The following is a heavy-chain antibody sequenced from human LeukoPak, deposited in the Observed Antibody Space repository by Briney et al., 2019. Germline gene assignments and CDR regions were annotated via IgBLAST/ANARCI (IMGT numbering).Heavy chain of an antibody. J-gene: IGHJ4*02. Sequence: AASVKVSCKASGYTFTSYDINWVRQATGQGLEWMGWMNPNSGNTGYAQKFQGRVTITRNTSISTVYMEPSSLRSEDTAVYYCARVRYSSSWYYFDYWGQGTLVTVSS. CDR3: ARVRYSSSWYYFDY. CDR2: MNPNSGNT. D-gene: IGHD6-13*01. V-gene: IGHV1-8*03. CDR1: GYTFTSYD.